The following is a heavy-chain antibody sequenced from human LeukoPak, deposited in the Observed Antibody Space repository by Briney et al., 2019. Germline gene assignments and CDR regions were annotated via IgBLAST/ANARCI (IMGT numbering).Heavy chain of an antibody. CDR3: TRAKPPCCRDGSYRTPGAFDI. CDR1: GFTFSTYW. CDR2: ISSDGNTI. J-gene: IGHJ3*02. V-gene: IGHV3-48*04. D-gene: IGHD2-15*01. Sequence: GGSLRLSCAASGFTFSTYWMHWVRQAPGKGLEWISYISSDGNTIYYADSVKGRFTISRDNAKNSLYLQMNSLRAEDTAVYFCTRAKPPCCRDGSYRTPGAFDIWGQGTMVTVSS.